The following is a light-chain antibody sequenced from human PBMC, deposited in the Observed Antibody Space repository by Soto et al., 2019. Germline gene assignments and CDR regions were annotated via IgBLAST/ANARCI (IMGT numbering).Light chain of an antibody. CDR2: DVS. CDR3: SSYTSSRTVV. Sequence: QSVLTQPASVSGPPGQSITISCTGTSSDVGGYNYVSWYQQHPGKAPKLMIYDVSNRPSGVSNRFSGSKSGNTASLTISGLQAEDEADYYCSSYTSSRTVVFGGGTKVTVL. CDR1: SSDVGGYNY. V-gene: IGLV2-14*01. J-gene: IGLJ2*01.